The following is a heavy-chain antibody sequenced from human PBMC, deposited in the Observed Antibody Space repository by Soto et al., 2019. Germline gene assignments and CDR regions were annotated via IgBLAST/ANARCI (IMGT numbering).Heavy chain of an antibody. V-gene: IGHV1-46*03. CDR1: GYTFTSYY. CDR2: INQSGGGT. J-gene: IGHJ4*02. D-gene: IGHD2-15*01. Sequence: QVQLVQSGAEVKKPGASVKVSCKASGYTFTSYYMHWVRQAPGQGLEWMGRINQSGGGTRYAQRFQGGVTLASGTSTGTVYRELGSLRSEDTAVYYCTGGRCGGGSCYQVDYWGQGTLVTVSS. CDR3: TGGRCGGGSCYQVDY.